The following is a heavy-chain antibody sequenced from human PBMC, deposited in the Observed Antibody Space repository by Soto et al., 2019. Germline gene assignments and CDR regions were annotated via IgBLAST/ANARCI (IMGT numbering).Heavy chain of an antibody. CDR3: ARAFCSGGSCYSSNPTTMFWYFDL. CDR1: GFTFSSYA. D-gene: IGHD2-15*01. Sequence: VQLVESGGGLVQPGGSLRLSCAASGFTFSSYAMHWVRQAPGKGLEWVALISYDGSNKYYADSVKGRFTISRDNSNNRLYLQMNSLRVEDTAVYYCARAFCSGGSCYSSNPTTMFWYFDLWGRGTLVTVSS. V-gene: IGHV3-30-3*01. CDR2: ISYDGSNK. J-gene: IGHJ2*01.